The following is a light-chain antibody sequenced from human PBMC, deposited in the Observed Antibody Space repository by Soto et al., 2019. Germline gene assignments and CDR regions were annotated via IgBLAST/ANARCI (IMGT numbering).Light chain of an antibody. J-gene: IGKJ3*01. CDR1: QDVSRY. CDR3: QQRSNWL. CDR2: DAS. V-gene: IGKV3-11*01. Sequence: EIVLTQSPATLSLSPGERATLSCRATQDVSRYLAWYQQKPGQSPRLLIYDASNRATGIPARFSGSGSGTVFTLTISSLEPEDSAVYYCQQRSNWLFGPGTKVDIK.